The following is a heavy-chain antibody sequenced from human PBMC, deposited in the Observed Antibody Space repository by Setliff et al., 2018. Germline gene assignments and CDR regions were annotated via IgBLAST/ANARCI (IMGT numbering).Heavy chain of an antibody. D-gene: IGHD3-3*01. CDR2: LYPGDSDT. J-gene: IGHJ5*02. Sequence: PGESLKISCKGSGYSFTSYWIGWVRQMPGKGLEWMGILYPGDSDTRYSPSFEGQVTISADKSISTAYLQWSSLKASDTAMYYCARQYYNFWSGYSPKKGWFDPWGQGTLVTVSS. CDR1: GYSFTSYW. V-gene: IGHV5-51*01. CDR3: ARQYYNFWSGYSPKKGWFDP.